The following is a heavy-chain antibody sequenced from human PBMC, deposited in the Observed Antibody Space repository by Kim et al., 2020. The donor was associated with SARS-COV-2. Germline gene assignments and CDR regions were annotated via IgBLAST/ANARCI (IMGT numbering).Heavy chain of an antibody. V-gene: IGHV1-18*01. CDR2: ISAYNGNT. J-gene: IGHJ6*02. Sequence: ASVKVSCKASGYTFTSYGISWVRQAPGQGLEWMGWISAYNGNTNYAQKLQGRVTMTTDTSTSTAYMELRSLRSDDTAVYYCARDPGPALEDIVVVPAAMLEGMDVWGQGTTVTVSS. D-gene: IGHD2-2*01. CDR1: GYTFTSYG. CDR3: ARDPGPALEDIVVVPAAMLEGMDV.